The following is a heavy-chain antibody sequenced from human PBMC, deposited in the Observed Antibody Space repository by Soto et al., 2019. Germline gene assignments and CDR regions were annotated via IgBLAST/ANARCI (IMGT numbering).Heavy chain of an antibody. J-gene: IGHJ5*02. CDR2: ISAYNGNT. CDR3: ARGALTVANWFDP. Sequence: ASVKVSFRASGYTFTSYGIRWVRQAPGQGLEWMGWISAYNGNTNYAQKFQGRVTMTRDTSISTAYMDLSWLRSDDTALYYCARGALTVANWFDPCGQGTQVTVSS. D-gene: IGHD6-19*01. V-gene: IGHV1-18*04. CDR1: GYTFTSYG.